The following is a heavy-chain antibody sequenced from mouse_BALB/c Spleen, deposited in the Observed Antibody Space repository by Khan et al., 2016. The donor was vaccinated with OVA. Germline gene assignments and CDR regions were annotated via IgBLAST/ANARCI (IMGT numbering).Heavy chain of an antibody. CDR1: GYTFTDYA. J-gene: IGHJ2*01. CDR3: ARPADDGYYDY. V-gene: IGHV1S137*01. Sequence: VQLQQSGPELVRPGVSVKISCKGSGYTFTDYAIYWVKQSHAKSLEWVGLISTYSGNTNYNQKFKVKATMTVDKSSSTAYMELARLTSEDSAICYCARPADDGYYDYWGQGTTLTVSS. CDR2: ISTYSGNT. D-gene: IGHD2-3*01.